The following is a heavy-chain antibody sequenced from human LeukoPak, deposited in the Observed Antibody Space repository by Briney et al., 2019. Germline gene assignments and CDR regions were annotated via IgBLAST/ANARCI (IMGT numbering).Heavy chain of an antibody. J-gene: IGHJ4*02. D-gene: IGHD4-17*01. V-gene: IGHV3-21*04. Sequence: GGSLRLSCAASGFAFSSYSMNWVRQAPGKGLEWVSSISSTGSYIFYADSVKGRFTISRDNSKNTLYLQMNSLRAEDTAVYYCAKDFYGDSNYFDYWGQGTLVTVSS. CDR1: GFAFSSYS. CDR2: ISSTGSYI. CDR3: AKDFYGDSNYFDY.